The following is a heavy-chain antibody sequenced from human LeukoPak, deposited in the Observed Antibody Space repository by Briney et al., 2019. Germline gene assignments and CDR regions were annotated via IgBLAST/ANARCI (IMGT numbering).Heavy chain of an antibody. D-gene: IGHD4-23*01. CDR2: IHYSGST. J-gene: IGHJ4*02. V-gene: IGHV4-31*03. Sequence: SETLSLTCTVSGGSISSGGYYWSWIRQHPGKGLEWIGYIHYSGSTYYNPSLKSRVTISVDTSKNQFSLKLSSVTAADTAVYYCARAPDYGGNSGLCYFDYWGQGTLVTVSS. CDR3: ARAPDYGGNSGLCYFDY. CDR1: GGSISSGGYY.